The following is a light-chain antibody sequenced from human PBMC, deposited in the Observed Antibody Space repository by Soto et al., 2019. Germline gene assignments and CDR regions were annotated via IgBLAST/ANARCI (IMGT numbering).Light chain of an antibody. V-gene: IGKV3D-15*01. CDR1: QSVSSN. Sequence: EIVMTQSPATLSVSPGERATLSCRASQSVSSNLAWYQQKPGQAPRLLIYVASTRATGIPARFSGSGSGTEFTLTISSLQSEDFAVYYCQQYNNWPPGTFGGGTKVEIK. CDR3: QQYNNWPPGT. J-gene: IGKJ4*01. CDR2: VAS.